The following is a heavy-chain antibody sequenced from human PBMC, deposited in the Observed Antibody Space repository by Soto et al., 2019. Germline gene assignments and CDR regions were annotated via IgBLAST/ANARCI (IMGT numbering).Heavy chain of an antibody. J-gene: IGHJ4*02. V-gene: IGHV4-59*01. CDR3: ARSRGGWNGDS. CDR2: IYYSGNT. D-gene: IGHD6-19*01. CDR1: GDYISSYY. Sequence: QVQLQESGPGLVKPSETLSLTCTVSGDYISSYYWSWIRQPPGKGLEWIAYIYYSGNTNYNPSLKGRVPIPLDPSRTKSSLNWSCVTAGDRAVYYCARSRGGWNGDSWGQGPLVPVSS.